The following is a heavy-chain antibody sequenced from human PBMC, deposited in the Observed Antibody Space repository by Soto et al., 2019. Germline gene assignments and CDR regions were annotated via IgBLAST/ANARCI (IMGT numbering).Heavy chain of an antibody. Sequence: QLQLQESGPGLVKPSETLSLTCTVSGGSISSSSYYWGWIRQPPGKGLEWIGSIYYSGSTYYNPSLKRRVTISVDTSMNQSSLQLSSVAAADTAVDSCAQGRDGDSNSDDYFDFWGQGTLVTVSS. V-gene: IGHV4-39*01. CDR1: GGSISSSSYY. CDR2: IYYSGST. CDR3: AQGRDGDSNSDDYFDF. J-gene: IGHJ4*02. D-gene: IGHD4-4*01.